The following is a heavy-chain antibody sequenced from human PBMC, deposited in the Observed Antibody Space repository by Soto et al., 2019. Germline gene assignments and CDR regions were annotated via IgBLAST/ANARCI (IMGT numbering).Heavy chain of an antibody. Sequence: GGSLRLSCAASGFTFSSYGMTFSSYAMSWVRQAPGEGLEWVSTITDTGGDTKYADSVRGRFTMSRDNSKKTLYLQMNSLRVEDSALYYCARGSTDSYPGSRIFDFWGRGTLVTVSS. CDR2: ITDTGGDT. D-gene: IGHD3-10*01. CDR3: ARGSTDSYPGSRIFDF. J-gene: IGHJ4*02. CDR1: GFTFSSYGMTFSSYA. V-gene: IGHV3-23*01.